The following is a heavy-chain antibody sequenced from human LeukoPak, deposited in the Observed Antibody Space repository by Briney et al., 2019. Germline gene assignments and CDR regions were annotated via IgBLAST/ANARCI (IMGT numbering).Heavy chain of an antibody. D-gene: IGHD3-22*01. V-gene: IGHV4-34*01. J-gene: IGHJ5*02. CDR3: ARGRLNYDSSGYYYARNWFDP. CDR2: INHSGST. Sequence: PSETLSLTCAVYGGSFSGYYWSWIRQPPGKGLEWIGEINHSGSTNYNPSLKSRVTISVDTSKNQFSLKLSSVTAADTAVYYCARGRLNYDSSGYYYARNWFDPWGQGTLVTVSS. CDR1: GGSFSGYY.